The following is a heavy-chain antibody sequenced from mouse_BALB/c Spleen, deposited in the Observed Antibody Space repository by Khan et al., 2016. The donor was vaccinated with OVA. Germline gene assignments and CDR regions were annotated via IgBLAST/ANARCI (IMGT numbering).Heavy chain of an antibody. D-gene: IGHD2-2*01. V-gene: IGHV1S135*01. J-gene: IGHJ3*01. CDR3: TRHGYVAWFTY. CDR1: GYSFTSYY. Sequence: IQLVQSGPELMKPGASVKISCKASGYSFTSYYIHWVIQSHGKSLEWIGYIDPFSGATTYNQKFKGRATLTVDKSSSTAYIHLSNPTSEDSAVYYCTRHGYVAWFTYWGQGTLVTVSA. CDR2: IDPFSGAT.